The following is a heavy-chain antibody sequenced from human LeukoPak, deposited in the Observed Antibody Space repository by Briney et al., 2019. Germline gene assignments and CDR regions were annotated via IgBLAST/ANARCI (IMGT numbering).Heavy chain of an antibody. CDR2: IYHSGST. Sequence: PSETLSLTCAVSGCSISSSNWWSWVRQPPGKGLEWIGEIYHSGSTNYNPSLKSRVTISVDKSKNQFSLKLSSVTAADTAVYYCARGYGSGSYRPFDVWGQGTTVTVSS. D-gene: IGHD3-10*01. J-gene: IGHJ6*02. CDR3: ARGYGSGSYRPFDV. CDR1: GCSISSSNW. V-gene: IGHV4-4*02.